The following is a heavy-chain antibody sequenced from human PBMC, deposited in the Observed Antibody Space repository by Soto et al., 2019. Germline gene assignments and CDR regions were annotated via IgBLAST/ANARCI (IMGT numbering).Heavy chain of an antibody. J-gene: IGHJ5*01. CDR1: GGSMNRYY. V-gene: IGHV4-59*01. D-gene: IGHD3-16*01. CDR2: INYSGST. CDR3: ARDSCDSRSDWFES. Sequence: SETLSLTCTVSGGSMNRYYWSWIRQPPGKGLEWIGYINYSGSTNHNPSLKSRVTISVDTSKKQFSLKLTSVTAADTAVYYCARDSCDSRSDWFESWGEGILVTVSP.